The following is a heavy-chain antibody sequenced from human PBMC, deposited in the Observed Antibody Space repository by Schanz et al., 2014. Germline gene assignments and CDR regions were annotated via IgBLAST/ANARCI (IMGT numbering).Heavy chain of an antibody. J-gene: IGHJ4*02. V-gene: IGHV1-69*02. CDR2: IIPILGIA. CDR3: ARAPTAYCSDTSCLGTPFDY. D-gene: IGHD2-2*01. Sequence: QVQLVQSGADVKKPGSSVKVSCKASGGTFSSYSISWVRQAPGQGLEWMGRIIPILGIANYAQKFQGRVTITRDTSASTAYMELTSLRSEDTAVYYCARAPTAYCSDTSCLGTPFDYWGQGTLVTVSS. CDR1: GGTFSSYS.